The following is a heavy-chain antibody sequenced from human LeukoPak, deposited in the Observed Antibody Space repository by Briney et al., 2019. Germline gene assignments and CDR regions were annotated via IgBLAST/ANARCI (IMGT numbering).Heavy chain of an antibody. CDR1: GGSISSGSYY. Sequence: SETLSLTCTVPGGSISSGSYYWSWVRQPAGKGLEWIGRIYTSGSTNYNPSLKSRVTISVDTSKNQFSLKLTSVTAADTAVYYCARGSRVPGEWDLQRPFDYWGQGTLVTVSS. CDR3: ARGSRVPGEWDLQRPFDY. V-gene: IGHV4-61*02. J-gene: IGHJ4*02. CDR2: IYTSGST. D-gene: IGHD1-26*01.